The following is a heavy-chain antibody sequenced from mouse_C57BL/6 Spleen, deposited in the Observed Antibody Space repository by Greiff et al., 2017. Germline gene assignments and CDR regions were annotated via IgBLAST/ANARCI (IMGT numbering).Heavy chain of an antibody. J-gene: IGHJ3*01. D-gene: IGHD2-10*01. CDR3: ASPYYGNPFAY. CDR1: GYSITSGYY. CDR2: ISYDGSN. V-gene: IGHV3-6*01. Sequence: EVKLQESGPGLVKPSQSLSLTCSVTGYSITSGYYWNWIRQFSGNKLEWMGYISYDGSNNYNPSLKNRISITRDTSKNQFFLKLNSVTTEDTATYYCASPYYGNPFAYWGQGTLVTVSA.